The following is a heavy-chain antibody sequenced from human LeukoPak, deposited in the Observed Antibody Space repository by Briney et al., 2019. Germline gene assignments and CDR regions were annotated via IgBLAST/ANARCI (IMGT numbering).Heavy chain of an antibody. Sequence: QPGGSLGLSCAASGFTFSNYWMGWVRQAPGKGLEWVANIRQDGGEDHYVDSVKGRFTISRDNARNSLYLQMKSLRAEDTAVYYCTKWSSSGSYYTEWGQGTLVTVSS. V-gene: IGHV3-7*01. CDR3: TKWSSSGSYYTE. CDR2: IRQDGGED. CDR1: GFTFSNYW. D-gene: IGHD3-10*01. J-gene: IGHJ4*02.